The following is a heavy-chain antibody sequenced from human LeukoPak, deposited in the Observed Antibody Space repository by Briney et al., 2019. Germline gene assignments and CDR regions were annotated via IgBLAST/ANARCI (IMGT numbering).Heavy chain of an antibody. CDR3: ARAGGYCGRISCPYYFDY. V-gene: IGHV1-2*02. J-gene: IGHJ4*02. CDR1: GYSFIVYY. Sequence: ASVKVSCKASGYSFIVYYIHWMRQAPGHGLEWMGWINPRTGDTHYEQQFQGRVTMTRNTSISTAYMELSSLRSEDTAVYYCARAGGYCGRISCPYYFDYWGQGSLVAVSS. CDR2: INPRTGDT. D-gene: IGHD2-15*01.